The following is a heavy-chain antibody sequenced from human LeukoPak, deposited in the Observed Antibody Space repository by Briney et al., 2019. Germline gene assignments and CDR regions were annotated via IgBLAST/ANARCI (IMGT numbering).Heavy chain of an antibody. CDR1: GFTFSSYG. J-gene: IGHJ4*02. CDR3: AKDQGPDYTTLGFATQFY. V-gene: IGHV3-30*18. D-gene: IGHD4-4*01. CDR2: ISYDGSNK. Sequence: GGSLRLSCAASGFTFSSYGMHWVRQAPGKGLEWVAVISYDGSNKYYADSVKGRFTTSRDNSKNTLYLQMNILRAEDAAMYYCAKDQGPDYTTLGFATQFYWGQGALVTVSS.